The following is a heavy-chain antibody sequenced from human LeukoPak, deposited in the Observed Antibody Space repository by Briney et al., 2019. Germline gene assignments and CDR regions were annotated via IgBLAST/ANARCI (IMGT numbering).Heavy chain of an antibody. CDR3: ARASPWELLDY. D-gene: IGHD1-26*01. J-gene: IGHJ4*02. CDR1: GGSISSSGYY. Sequence: SETLSLTCTVSGGSISSSGYYWGWIRQPPGKGLEWVGSVYYTGSTFYNPSLKSRVTTSVDTSKNHFSLILSSVTAADTAVYYCARASPWELLDYWGQGTLVTVSS. V-gene: IGHV4-39*02. CDR2: VYYTGST.